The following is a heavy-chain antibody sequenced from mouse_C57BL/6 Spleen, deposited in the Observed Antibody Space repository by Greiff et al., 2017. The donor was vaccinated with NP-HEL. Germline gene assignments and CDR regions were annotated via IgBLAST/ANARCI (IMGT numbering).Heavy chain of an antibody. CDR2: IYPGDGDT. CDR3: ARSGYYAMDY. CDR1: GYAFSSSW. V-gene: IGHV1-82*01. Sequence: VQLQQSGPELVKPGASVKISYKASGYAFSSSWMNWVKQRPGKGLEWIGRIYPGDGDTNYNGKFKGKATLTADKSSSTAYMQLSSLTSGDSAVYFCARSGYYAMDYWGQGTSVTVSS. J-gene: IGHJ4*01.